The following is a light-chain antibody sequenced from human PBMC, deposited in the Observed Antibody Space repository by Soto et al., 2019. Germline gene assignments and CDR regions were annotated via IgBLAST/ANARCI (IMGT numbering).Light chain of an antibody. Sequence: QSVRTQPASVSWSSVEAVTISCTGTSSDAGGYNYLSWYQQHPGKAPNLMIYDVSNRPSGVSNRFSGSKSGNTASLTISGLQAEDEADYYCSSYTSSSTLYVFGTGTKVTVL. J-gene: IGLJ1*01. CDR3: SSYTSSSTLYV. V-gene: IGLV2-14*01. CDR1: SSDAGGYNY. CDR2: DVS.